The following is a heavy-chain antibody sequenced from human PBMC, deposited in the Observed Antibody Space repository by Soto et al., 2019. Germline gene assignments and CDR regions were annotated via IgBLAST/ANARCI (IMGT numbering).Heavy chain of an antibody. CDR3: ARVLYATWSSFDY. V-gene: IGHV3-48*03. Sequence: WGSLILSCTASGFTFSSYEMTWVRQAPGKGLEWISYITSGGTTYYADSAKGRFTISRDNAKNSLYLHLNSLTAEDTAIYYCARVLYATWSSFDYWGQGTLVTVSS. CDR1: GFTFSSYE. CDR2: ITSGGTT. J-gene: IGHJ4*02. D-gene: IGHD1-26*01.